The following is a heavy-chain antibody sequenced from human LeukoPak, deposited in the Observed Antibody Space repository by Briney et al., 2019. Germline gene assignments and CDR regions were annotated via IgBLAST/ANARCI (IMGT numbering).Heavy chain of an antibody. CDR1: GYTFTSFG. V-gene: IGHV1-18*01. J-gene: IGHJ5*02. D-gene: IGHD2-21*02. CDR2: ISAYSGDT. Sequence: ASVKVSCKASGYTFTSFGISWVRQAPGQGLEWMGWISAYSGDTNYAQKLQGRVTMTTDTSTSTAYMELSSLRSEDTAVYYCARLVSARVWFDPWGQGTLVTVSS. CDR3: ARLVSARVWFDP.